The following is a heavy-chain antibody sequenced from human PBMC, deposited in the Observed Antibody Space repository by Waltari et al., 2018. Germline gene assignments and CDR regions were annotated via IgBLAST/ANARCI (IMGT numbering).Heavy chain of an antibody. D-gene: IGHD2-2*01. V-gene: IGHV4-4*02. CDR2: VHHSGKT. J-gene: IGHJ4*02. CDR1: GDSISGNYW. CDR3: AGDRAIGLFFDY. Sequence: QVQLQESGQGLVKPSGTLSLTCAVSGDSISGNYWWSWVRQSPEKGLEWIGQVHHSGKTHYNPSLQSRVTISVDKPKNQFSLNLNSVTAADTAVYYCAGDRAIGLFFDYWGRGILVTVSP.